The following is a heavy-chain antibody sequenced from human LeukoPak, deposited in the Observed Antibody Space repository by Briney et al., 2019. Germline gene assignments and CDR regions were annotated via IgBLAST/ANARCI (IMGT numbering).Heavy chain of an antibody. Sequence: PGGSLRLSCAASGFTFSDYSMDWVRQTPGEGLEWVSYISDTGHAIYYADSVKGRFIISRDNAKNSLYLQMNSLRDEDTAVYYCARDGYPGGDYWGQGTLVTVSS. CDR2: ISDTGHAI. D-gene: IGHD3-22*01. CDR1: GFTFSDYS. CDR3: ARDGYPGGDY. V-gene: IGHV3-48*02. J-gene: IGHJ4*02.